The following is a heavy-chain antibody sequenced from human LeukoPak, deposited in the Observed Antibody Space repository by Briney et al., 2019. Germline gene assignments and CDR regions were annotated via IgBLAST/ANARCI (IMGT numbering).Heavy chain of an antibody. J-gene: IGHJ4*02. Sequence: GASVKVSCKASGYTFTSYGISWVRQAPGQGLEWMGWIGAYNGNTNYAQKLQGRVTMTTDTSTSTAYMELRSLRSDDTAVYYCARAGRRLFGVLIPLSFDYWGQGTPVTVSS. CDR3: ARAGRRLFGVLIPLSFDY. CDR2: IGAYNGNT. V-gene: IGHV1-18*01. CDR1: GYTFTSYG. D-gene: IGHD3-3*01.